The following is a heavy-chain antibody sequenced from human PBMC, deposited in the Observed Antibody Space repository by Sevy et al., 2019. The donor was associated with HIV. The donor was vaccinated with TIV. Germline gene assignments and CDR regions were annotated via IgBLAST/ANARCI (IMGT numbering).Heavy chain of an antibody. Sequence: ASVKVSCKASGYTFTNYYIHWVRQAPGQGLEWMGIINPSGGSTSYAQKFQGRITVTRDTSTSTVYMELSSLRSEDTAVYYCAREGSSATKNNWFDPWGQRTLVTVSS. V-gene: IGHV1-46*03. CDR1: GYTFTNYY. J-gene: IGHJ5*02. D-gene: IGHD6-6*01. CDR3: AREGSSATKNNWFDP. CDR2: INPSGGST.